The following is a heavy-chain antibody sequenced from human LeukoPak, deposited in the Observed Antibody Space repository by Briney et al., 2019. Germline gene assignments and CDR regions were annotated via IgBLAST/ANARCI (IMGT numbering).Heavy chain of an antibody. CDR2: INTGNGDT. CDR1: GYTFTNYA. CDR3: ARGLWSAHRREYYFDS. J-gene: IGHJ4*02. D-gene: IGHD3-3*01. Sequence: ASVTVSCTASGYTFTNYAVNWMRQAPGQRLEWMGWINTGNGDTKFSQNYQARVTITRDASASTAYMELSSLTSEGTAVYFCARGLWSAHRREYYFDSWGQGTLVTVSS. V-gene: IGHV1-3*04.